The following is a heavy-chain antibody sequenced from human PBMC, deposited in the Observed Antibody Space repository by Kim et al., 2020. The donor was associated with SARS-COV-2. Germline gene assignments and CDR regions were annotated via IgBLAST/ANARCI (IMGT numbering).Heavy chain of an antibody. J-gene: IGHJ5*02. CDR1: GGSISSSSYY. D-gene: IGHD3-22*01. Sequence: SETLSLTCTVSGGSISSSSYYWGWIRQPPGKGLEWIGSIYYSGSTYYNPSLKSRVTISVDTSKNQFSLKLSSVTAADTAVYYCARGVRIVLASITMIVVAEFDPWGQGTLVTVSS. CDR2: IYYSGST. CDR3: ARGVRIVLASITMIVVAEFDP. V-gene: IGHV4-39*07.